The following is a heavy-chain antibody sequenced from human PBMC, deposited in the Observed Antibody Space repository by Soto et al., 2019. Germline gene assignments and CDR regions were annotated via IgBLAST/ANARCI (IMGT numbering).Heavy chain of an antibody. J-gene: IGHJ4*02. Sequence: GESLKISCKGSGYSFAGYWITWLRQKPGKGLEWMGRIDPSDSQTYYSPSFRGHVTISVTKSITTVFLQWSSLRASDTAMYYCARQIYDSDTGPNFQYYFDSWGQGTPVTVSS. CDR1: GYSFAGYW. CDR2: IDPSDSQT. V-gene: IGHV5-10-1*01. D-gene: IGHD3-22*01. CDR3: ARQIYDSDTGPNFQYYFDS.